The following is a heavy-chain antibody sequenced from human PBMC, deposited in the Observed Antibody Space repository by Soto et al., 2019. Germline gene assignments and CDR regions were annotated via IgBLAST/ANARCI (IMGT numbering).Heavy chain of an antibody. CDR2: IYSGGST. CDR1: GCAISGRSNY. J-gene: IGHJ4*02. D-gene: IGHD3-9*01. CDR3: ARRHSATWLFDY. V-gene: IGHV4-39*01. Sequence: PSETLSLACAVSGCAISGRSNYWGWIRQPPGKGLEYIGSIYSGGSTYYNPSLKSRVTLSVDATQNQFSLRLTSVTAADTAVYYCARRHSATWLFDYRGLGTLVTVSS.